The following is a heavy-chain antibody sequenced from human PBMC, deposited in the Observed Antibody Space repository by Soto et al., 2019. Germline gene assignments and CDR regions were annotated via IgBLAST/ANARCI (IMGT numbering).Heavy chain of an antibody. D-gene: IGHD3-3*01. J-gene: IGHJ4*02. CDR2: ISSGGST. V-gene: IGHV3-66*01. CDR1: GFTVSSFY. Sequence: EVQLVESGGGLVQPGGSLRLSCAASGFTVSSFYMTWVRQAPGKGLQWVAVISSGGSTYYADSVQGRFTISRDNSKTTLYLEMNSLRAEDTAVYYCARDTFGGAYDFLHGGQGTLVTVSS. CDR3: ARDTFGGAYDFLH.